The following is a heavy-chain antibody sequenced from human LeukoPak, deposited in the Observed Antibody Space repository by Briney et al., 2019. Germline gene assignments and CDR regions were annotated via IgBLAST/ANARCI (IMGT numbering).Heavy chain of an antibody. CDR2: TYYSGST. Sequence: SETLSPTCTVSGGSISSYYCTWIRQPPGKGLEWIGYTYYSGSTIYNPSLKSRGTISLDTSKNQFSLKLSSVTAADTAVYYCARGNCSGGSCSIFDYWGQGTLVTVPS. CDR1: GGSISSYY. CDR3: ARGNCSGGSCSIFDY. J-gene: IGHJ4*02. V-gene: IGHV4-59*01. D-gene: IGHD2-15*01.